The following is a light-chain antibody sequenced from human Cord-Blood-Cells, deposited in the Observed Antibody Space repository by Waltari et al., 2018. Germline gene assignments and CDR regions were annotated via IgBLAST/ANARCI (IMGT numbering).Light chain of an antibody. CDR2: QDS. Sequence: SYELTQPPSVSVSPGQTASITCSGDKLGDKYACWYQQKPGQSPVLVIYQDSKRPSGIAERFSGSNSGTTATLTISGTQAMDEADYYCQAWDSSTWVFGGGTKLTVL. J-gene: IGLJ3*02. CDR1: KLGDKY. CDR3: QAWDSSTWV. V-gene: IGLV3-1*01.